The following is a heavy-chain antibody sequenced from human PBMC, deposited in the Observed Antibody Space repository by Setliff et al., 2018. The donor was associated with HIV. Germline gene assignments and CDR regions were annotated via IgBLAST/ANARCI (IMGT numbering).Heavy chain of an antibody. CDR3: AKDRGGITGTKSCAWFDP. CDR2: ISGSGGST. J-gene: IGHJ5*02. Sequence: GGSLRLSCAASGFTFTSYAMSWVRQAPGKGLEWASTISGSGGSTYYADSVKGRFTISRDKSKNTLYLQMNSLRAEDTDVYYCAKDRGGITGTKSCAWFDPWGQGTLVTVSS. CDR1: GFTFTSYA. V-gene: IGHV3-23*01. D-gene: IGHD1-7*01.